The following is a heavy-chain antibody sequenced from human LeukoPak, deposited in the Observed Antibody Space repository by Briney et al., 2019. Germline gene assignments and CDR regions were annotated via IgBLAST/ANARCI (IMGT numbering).Heavy chain of an antibody. D-gene: IGHD2-15*01. CDR1: RFTFSSYA. Sequence: GGSLRLSCVASRFTFSSYAMSWVRQAPGKGLEWVSGISGSGGTKFYADSVKGRFTISRDNHKNTLYLQMNGLRAEHTAEYYCAKDTNVQLGYCSDYWGQGTLVTVSS. J-gene: IGHJ4*02. V-gene: IGHV3-23*01. CDR3: AKDTNVQLGYCSDY. CDR2: ISGSGGTK.